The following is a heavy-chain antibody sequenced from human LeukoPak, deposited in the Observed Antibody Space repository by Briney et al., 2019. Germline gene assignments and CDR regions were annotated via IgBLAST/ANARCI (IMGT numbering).Heavy chain of an antibody. Sequence: ASVKVSCKASGYTFTGYYMHWVRQAPGQGLEWMGWINPNSGGTNYAQKFQGRVTMTRDTSISTAYMELSRLRSDDTAVYYCAREWLSEPYYFDYWGQGTLVTVSS. CDR3: AREWLSEPYYFDY. CDR2: INPNSGGT. J-gene: IGHJ4*02. CDR1: GYTFTGYY. D-gene: IGHD3-22*01. V-gene: IGHV1-2*02.